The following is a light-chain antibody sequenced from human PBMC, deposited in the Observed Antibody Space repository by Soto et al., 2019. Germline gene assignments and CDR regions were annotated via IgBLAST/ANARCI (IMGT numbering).Light chain of an antibody. CDR1: QSLNNC. J-gene: IGKJ5*01. V-gene: IGKV1-5*01. CDR3: QQYHRASIT. Sequence: DIQMTQYPSTLSASVGGRVTIAGVASQSLNNCLAWYQQIPGKAPKLRIYDASTLERGVPSRFSGTGSGTEVTLTISSLQPDDFATYYCQQYHRASITFGQGTQLEI. CDR2: DAS.